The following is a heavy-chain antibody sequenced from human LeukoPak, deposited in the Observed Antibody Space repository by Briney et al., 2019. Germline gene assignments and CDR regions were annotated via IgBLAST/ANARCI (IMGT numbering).Heavy chain of an antibody. D-gene: IGHD3-10*01. CDR1: GGSISSSSYY. CDR3: ASCPWFGKDVGY. CDR2: IYYSGST. V-gene: IGHV4-39*07. Sequence: SETLSLTCTVSGGSISSSSYYWGWIRQPPGKGLECIGSIYYSGSTYYNPSLKSRVTISVDTSNNHFSLKLSSVTAADTAVYYCASCPWFGKDVGYWGQGTLVTVSS. J-gene: IGHJ4*02.